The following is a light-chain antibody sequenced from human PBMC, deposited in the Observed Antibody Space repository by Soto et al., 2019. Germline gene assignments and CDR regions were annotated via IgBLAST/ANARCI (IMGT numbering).Light chain of an antibody. V-gene: IGKV3-11*01. CDR3: QQRSNWLLT. Sequence: EIVLTQSPATLSLSPGERATLSCRASQSVSSYLAWYQQRPGQAPRLLIYDASTRATGIPARFSGSGSGTDFTLTISSLEPEDFAVYYCQQRSNWLLTFGGGTKVEI. CDR2: DAS. CDR1: QSVSSY. J-gene: IGKJ4*01.